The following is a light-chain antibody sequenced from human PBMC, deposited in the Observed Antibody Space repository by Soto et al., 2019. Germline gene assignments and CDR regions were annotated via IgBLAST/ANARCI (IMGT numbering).Light chain of an antibody. Sequence: EIVLTQSPGTLSLSPGERATLSCRASQSVSSYYLAWYQQKPGQAPRLLIYAASSRATGIPDRFSGGGSGTDFTLTISRLEPEDFVVYYCQQRRNWPPTFGQGTKVDIK. J-gene: IGKJ1*01. V-gene: IGKV3D-20*02. CDR1: QSVSSYY. CDR2: AAS. CDR3: QQRRNWPPT.